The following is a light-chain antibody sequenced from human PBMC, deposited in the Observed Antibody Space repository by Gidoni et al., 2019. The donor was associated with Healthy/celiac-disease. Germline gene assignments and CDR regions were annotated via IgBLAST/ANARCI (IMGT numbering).Light chain of an antibody. J-gene: IGKJ1*01. CDR3: QQYNSYPWT. V-gene: IGKV1-5*03. CDR2: KAS. CDR1: QSISSW. Sequence: DIQMTQSPSTLSASVGDRVTITCRASQSISSWLAWYQQKPGKAPKLLIYKASSLESGVPSRFSGSGSGTEFTLTIISLQPDDFATYYCQQYNSYPWTFGHGTKVEIK.